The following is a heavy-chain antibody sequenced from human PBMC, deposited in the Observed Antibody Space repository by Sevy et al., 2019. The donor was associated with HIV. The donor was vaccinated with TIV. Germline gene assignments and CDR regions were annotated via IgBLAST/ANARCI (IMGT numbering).Heavy chain of an antibody. V-gene: IGHV1-46*01. CDR2: INPSGGST. CDR1: GYTFTSYY. D-gene: IGHD2-15*01. CDR3: ARGGVGYCSGGSCYVYGMDV. Sequence: ASVKVSCKASGYTFTSYYMHRVRQAPGQGLEWMGIINPSGGSTSYAQKFQGRVTMTRDTSTSTVYMELSSLRSEDTAVYYCARGGVGYCSGGSCYVYGMDVWGQGTTVTVSS. J-gene: IGHJ6*02.